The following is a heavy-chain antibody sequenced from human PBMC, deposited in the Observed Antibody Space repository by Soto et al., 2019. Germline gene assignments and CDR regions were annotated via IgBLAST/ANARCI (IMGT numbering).Heavy chain of an antibody. J-gene: IGHJ6*02. CDR1: GGTFSSYT. CDR2: IIPILGIA. Sequence: QVQLVQSGAEVKKPGSSVKVSCKASGGTFSSYTISWVRQAPGQGLEWMGRIIPILGIANYAQKFQGRVTITADKSTSTAYMELSSLRSEDMAVYYCARDPTGLYGMDVWGQGTTVTVSS. D-gene: IGHD5-12*01. V-gene: IGHV1-69*08. CDR3: ARDPTGLYGMDV.